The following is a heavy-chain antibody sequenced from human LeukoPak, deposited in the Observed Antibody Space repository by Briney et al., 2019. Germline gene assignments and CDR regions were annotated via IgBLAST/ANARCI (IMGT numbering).Heavy chain of an antibody. V-gene: IGHV3-74*01. J-gene: IGHJ3*02. CDR1: GFTFSNYW. CDR2: INSDGSST. Sequence: GGSLRLSCAASGFTFSNYWMHWVRQAPGRGLVWVSRINSDGSSTSYADSVKGRFTISRDSAKNTLYLQMNSLRAEDTAVYYCARRSAAKDAFDIWGQGTMVTVSS. D-gene: IGHD6-25*01. CDR3: ARRSAAKDAFDI.